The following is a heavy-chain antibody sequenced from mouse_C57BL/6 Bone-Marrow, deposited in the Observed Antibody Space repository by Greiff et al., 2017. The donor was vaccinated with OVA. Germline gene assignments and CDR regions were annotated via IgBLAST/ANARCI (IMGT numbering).Heavy chain of an antibody. CDR2: ISDGGSYT. J-gene: IGHJ2*01. V-gene: IGHV5-4*01. D-gene: IGHD1-1*01. Sequence: DVHLVESGGGLVKPGGSLKLSCAASGFTFSSYAMSWVRQTPEKRLEWVATISDGGSYTYYPDNVKGRFTISRDNAKNNLYLQMSHLKSEDTAMYYCARVDYYGSSWGYWGQGTTLTVSS. CDR1: GFTFSSYA. CDR3: ARVDYYGSSWGY.